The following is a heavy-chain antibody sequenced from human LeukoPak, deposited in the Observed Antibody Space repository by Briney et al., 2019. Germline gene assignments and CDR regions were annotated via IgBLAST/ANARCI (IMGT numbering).Heavy chain of an antibody. CDR3: VKGGDSSRWDYFDY. CDR1: GFTFSSYS. CDR2: ISSSSSTI. J-gene: IGHJ4*02. Sequence: PGGSLRLSCAASGFTFSSYSMNWVRQAPGKGLEWVSYISSSSSTIYYADSVKGRFTISRDNAKNSLYLQMNSLRAEDMALYYCVKGGDSSRWDYFDYWGQGTLVTVSS. V-gene: IGHV3-48*01. D-gene: IGHD6-13*01.